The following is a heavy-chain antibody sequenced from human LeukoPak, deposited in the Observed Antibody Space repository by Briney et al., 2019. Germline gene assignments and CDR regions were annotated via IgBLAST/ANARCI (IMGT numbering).Heavy chain of an antibody. D-gene: IGHD3-16*01. Sequence: SETLSLTCTVSGDSISSFYWSWIRQPPGKGLEWIGYMYNSGSTNYNPSLKSRVSISVDTSKNHFSLKLSSVTAADTAVYYCARLSFDYVGGAFDIWGQGTMVIVSS. V-gene: IGHV4-59*08. CDR3: ARLSFDYVGGAFDI. CDR1: GDSISSFY. J-gene: IGHJ3*02. CDR2: MYNSGST.